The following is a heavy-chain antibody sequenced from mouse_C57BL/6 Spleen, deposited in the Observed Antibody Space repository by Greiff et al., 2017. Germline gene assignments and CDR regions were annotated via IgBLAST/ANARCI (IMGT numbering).Heavy chain of an antibody. V-gene: IGHV1-72*01. J-gene: IGHJ3*01. CDR3: ARSQGVYDYDSAWFAY. D-gene: IGHD2-4*01. CDR2: IDPNSGGT. Sequence: QVQLQQPGAELVKPGASVKLSCKASGYTFTSYWMHWVKQRPGRGLEWIGRIDPNSGGTKYNEQFKSKATLTVDKPSSTAYMQLSSLTSEDSAVYYCARSQGVYDYDSAWFAYWGQGTLVTVSA. CDR1: GYTFTSYW.